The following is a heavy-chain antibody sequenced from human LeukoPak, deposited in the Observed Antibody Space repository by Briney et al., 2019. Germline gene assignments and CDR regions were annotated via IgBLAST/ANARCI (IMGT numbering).Heavy chain of an antibody. J-gene: IGHJ4*02. CDR2: IRRKAYGGIT. CDR1: GFTFGDYA. Sequence: PGGSLRLSCTASGFTFGDYATNCVRQAPERGLEWVGFIRRKAYGGITEYAASVRGRFTISGDDSKSIAYLQKNSLKTEDTAVYYCTRVGLPAAMPLDYWGQGTLVTVSS. D-gene: IGHD2-2*01. V-gene: IGHV3-49*04. CDR3: TRVGLPAAMPLDY.